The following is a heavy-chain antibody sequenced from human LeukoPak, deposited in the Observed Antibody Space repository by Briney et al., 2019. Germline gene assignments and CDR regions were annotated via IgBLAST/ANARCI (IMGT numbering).Heavy chain of an antibody. Sequence: GGSLRLSCAASGFTFSSYGMHWVRQAPGKGLEWVAFIRYDGSNKYYADSVKGRFTISRDNSKNTLYLQMNSLRAEDTAVYYCARASAVTTPAFDYWGQGTLVTVSS. CDR2: IRYDGSNK. J-gene: IGHJ4*02. CDR3: ARASAVTTPAFDY. V-gene: IGHV3-30*02. D-gene: IGHD4-17*01. CDR1: GFTFSSYG.